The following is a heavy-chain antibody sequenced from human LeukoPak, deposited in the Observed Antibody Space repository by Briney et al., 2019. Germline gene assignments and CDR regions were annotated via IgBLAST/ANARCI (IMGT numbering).Heavy chain of an antibody. CDR1: GFTFSDYS. D-gene: IGHD3-10*01. J-gene: IGHJ5*02. CDR3: ARDRYYASGSYNWFDP. Sequence: PGGSLRLSCAASGFTFSDYSMSWSRQAPGKGLEWVSYISTSSSYTNYADSVKGRFTISRGNAKNSLYLQMNSLRAEDTAVYYCARDRYYASGSYNWFDPWGQGTLVTVSS. CDR2: ISTSSSYT. V-gene: IGHV3-11*05.